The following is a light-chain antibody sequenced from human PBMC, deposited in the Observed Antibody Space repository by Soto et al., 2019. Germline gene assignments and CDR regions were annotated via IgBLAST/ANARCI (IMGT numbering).Light chain of an antibody. V-gene: IGKV3-11*01. J-gene: IGKJ5*01. Sequence: SPGERATLSCRASQSVSSYLAGYQQKPGQAPRLLIYDASNRATGIPARFSGSGSGTDFTLTISSLEPEDFAVYYCQQRSNWTIVVGQQPRREIK. CDR1: QSVSSY. CDR2: DAS. CDR3: QQRSNWTIV.